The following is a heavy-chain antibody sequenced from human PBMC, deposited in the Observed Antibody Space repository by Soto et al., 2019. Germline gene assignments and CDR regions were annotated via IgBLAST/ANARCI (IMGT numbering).Heavy chain of an antibody. D-gene: IGHD3-3*01. CDR3: ARDVFAPPLKHFGVVTPLDY. Sequence: GGSLRLSCAASGFTFSSYGMHWVRQAPGKGLEWVAVIWYDGSNKYYADSVKGRFTISRDNSKNTLYLQMNSLRAEDTAVYYCARDVFAPPLKHFGVVTPLDYWGQGTLVTVSS. J-gene: IGHJ4*02. CDR2: IWYDGSNK. CDR1: GFTFSSYG. V-gene: IGHV3-33*01.